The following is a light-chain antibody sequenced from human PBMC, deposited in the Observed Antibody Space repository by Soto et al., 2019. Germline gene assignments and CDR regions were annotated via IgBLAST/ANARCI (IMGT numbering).Light chain of an antibody. CDR3: MQATQYRPYT. Sequence: DVVLTQTPLSSPVTLGQPASISCWSSQSLEHSDGNTYLSWLHQRPGQPPRLLIYKVSHRFSGVPDRFSGGGAGTDFTLKISRVEAEDVGIYYCMQATQYRPYTFGQGTKLEIK. CDR1: QSLEHSDGNTY. CDR2: KVS. V-gene: IGKV2-24*01. J-gene: IGKJ2*01.